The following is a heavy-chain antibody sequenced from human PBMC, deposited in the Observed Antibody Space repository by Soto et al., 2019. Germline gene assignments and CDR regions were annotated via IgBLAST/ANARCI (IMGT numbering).Heavy chain of an antibody. Sequence: GGSLRLSCAASGFTFDDYAMHWVRQAPGKGLEWVSGISWNSGSIGYADSVKGRFTISRDNAKNSLYLQMNSLRAEDTALYYCAKGPARTMGFDYWGQGTLVTVSS. D-gene: IGHD3-10*01. J-gene: IGHJ4*02. CDR1: GFTFDDYA. CDR2: ISWNSGSI. CDR3: AKGPARTMGFDY. V-gene: IGHV3-9*01.